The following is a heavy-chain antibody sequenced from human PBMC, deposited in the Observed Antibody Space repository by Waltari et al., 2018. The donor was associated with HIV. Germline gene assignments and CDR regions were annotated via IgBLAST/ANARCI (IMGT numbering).Heavy chain of an antibody. Sequence: EGQLVESGGGLVQPGGSLRLSCAASGFTFSSYWMSWVCQAPGKGLEGVANIKEDGSEKYYVDSVKGRFTIARDNAKNSLYLQMNSLRAEDTAVYFCARRRGSYCLDYWGQGTLVTVSS. D-gene: IGHD1-26*01. V-gene: IGHV3-7*01. J-gene: IGHJ4*02. CDR1: GFTFSSYW. CDR3: ARRRGSYCLDY. CDR2: IKEDGSEK.